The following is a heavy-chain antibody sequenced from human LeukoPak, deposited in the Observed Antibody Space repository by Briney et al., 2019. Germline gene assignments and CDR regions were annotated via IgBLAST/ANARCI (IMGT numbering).Heavy chain of an antibody. Sequence: SETLSLTCAVYGGSFSASYWSLIRQPPGKGLEWIGEIHHSGNINYNPSLESRVTISIETSKKQFSLKLTSVTAADTAMYYCARLHLGHYFFDYWGQGTLVTVSS. D-gene: IGHD3-16*01. CDR2: IHHSGNI. J-gene: IGHJ4*02. CDR1: GGSFSASY. V-gene: IGHV4-34*01. CDR3: ARLHLGHYFFDY.